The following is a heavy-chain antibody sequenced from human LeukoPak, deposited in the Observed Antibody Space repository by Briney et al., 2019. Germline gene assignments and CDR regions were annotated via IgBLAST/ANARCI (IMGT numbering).Heavy chain of an antibody. D-gene: IGHD7-27*01. J-gene: IGHJ4*02. CDR3: ARDLASTANWEFDY. Sequence: MQWVRQAPGEGGDWMGRINLKSGYTEDSQDFQGRITITRDTSINTAYTELSSLRSDDTAIYYCARDLASTANWEFDYWGQGTPVTVSP. CDR2: INLKSGYT. V-gene: IGHV1-2*06.